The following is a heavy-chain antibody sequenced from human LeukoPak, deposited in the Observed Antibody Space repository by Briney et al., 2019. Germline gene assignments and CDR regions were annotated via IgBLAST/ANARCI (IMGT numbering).Heavy chain of an antibody. D-gene: IGHD6-6*01. J-gene: IGHJ4*02. CDR2: INPNSGGT. CDR3: ARVPPSGYSSSHFDY. CDR1: GYTFTRYY. Sequence: ASVTVSCKVSGYTFTRYYMHWVRQAPGQGLDWMGWINPNSGGTNYAQKLQGRVTMTRDTSISTAYMELSRLRSDDTAVYYCARVPPSGYSSSHFDYWGQGTLVTVS. V-gene: IGHV1-2*02.